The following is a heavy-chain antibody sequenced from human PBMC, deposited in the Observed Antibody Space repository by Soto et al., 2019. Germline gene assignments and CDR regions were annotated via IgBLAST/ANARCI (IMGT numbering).Heavy chain of an antibody. Sequence: QVQLVESGGGVVQPGRSLRLSCAASGFTFSSYAMHWVRQAPGKGLEWVAVISYDGSNKYYADSVKGRFTISRDNSKNTLYLQMNSLRAEDTAVYYCARDWGQLVLERMAVWGQGTTVTVSS. CDR1: GFTFSSYA. D-gene: IGHD6-6*01. CDR2: ISYDGSNK. V-gene: IGHV3-30-3*01. CDR3: ARDWGQLVLERMAV. J-gene: IGHJ6*02.